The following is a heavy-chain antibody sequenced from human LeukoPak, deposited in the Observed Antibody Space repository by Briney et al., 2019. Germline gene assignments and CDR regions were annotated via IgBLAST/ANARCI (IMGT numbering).Heavy chain of an antibody. CDR3: AREGAPIYYYYGMDV. V-gene: IGHV3-30*03. CDR1: GFTFDDYG. J-gene: IGHJ6*02. Sequence: GGSLRLSCAASGFTFDDYGMSWVRQAPGKGLEWVAVISYDGSNKYYADSVKGRFTISRDNSKNTLYLQMNSLRAEDTAVYYCAREGAPIYYYYGMDVWGQGTTVTVSS. CDR2: ISYDGSNK.